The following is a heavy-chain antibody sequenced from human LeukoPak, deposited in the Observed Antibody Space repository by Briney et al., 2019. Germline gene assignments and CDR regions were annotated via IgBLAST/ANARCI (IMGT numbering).Heavy chain of an antibody. Sequence: GGSLRLSCAAIGFTSNYWMHWVRQAPGKGLVWVSRISGDGSTTFYADSVKGRFTISRDNSKNTLYLQMDSLRAEDTAVYYCTRGYSGYGNFDCWGQGTLVTVSS. CDR2: ISGDGSTT. CDR3: TRGYSGYGNFDC. CDR1: GFTSNYW. V-gene: IGHV3-74*01. D-gene: IGHD5-12*01. J-gene: IGHJ4*02.